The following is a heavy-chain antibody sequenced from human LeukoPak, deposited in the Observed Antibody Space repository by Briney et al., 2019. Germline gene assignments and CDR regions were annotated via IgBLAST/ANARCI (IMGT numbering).Heavy chain of an antibody. CDR1: GYTFTGYY. CDR2: INPNSGGT. Sequence: ASVKVSCKASGYTFTGYYMHWVRQAPGQGLEWMGRINPNSGGTNYAQKFQGRVTMTRDTSISTAYMELSRLRSDDTAVYYCARDPTLGLMLFDIWGQGTMVTVS. D-gene: IGHD7-27*01. V-gene: IGHV1-2*06. CDR3: ARDPTLGLMLFDI. J-gene: IGHJ3*02.